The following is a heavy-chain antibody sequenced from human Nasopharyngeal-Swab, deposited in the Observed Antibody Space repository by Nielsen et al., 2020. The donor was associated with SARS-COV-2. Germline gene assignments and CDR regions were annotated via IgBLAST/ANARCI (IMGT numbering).Heavy chain of an antibody. Sequence: VRQAPGKGLEWVATIKEDGDEIYYVDSVKGRFTISRDNAKNSLDLQMNSLRADDTAVYYCARPYGYCYYYMDVWGKGTSVTVSS. CDR2: IKEDGDEI. V-gene: IGHV3-7*03. J-gene: IGHJ6*03. CDR3: ARPYGYCYYYMDV. D-gene: IGHD5-18*01.